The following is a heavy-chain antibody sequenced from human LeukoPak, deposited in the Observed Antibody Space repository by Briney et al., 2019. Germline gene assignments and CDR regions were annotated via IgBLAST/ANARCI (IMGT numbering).Heavy chain of an antibody. CDR2: ISISSTT. CDR1: GFTFRSYS. V-gene: IGHV3-48*04. Sequence: LAGGSLRLSCAASGFTFRSYSMNWVRQAPGKGLEWVSYISISSTTYYADSVKGRFTISRDNAKNTLYLQMNSLRAEDTAVYYCAKGQADSAWYLGLFDYWGQGTLVTVSS. J-gene: IGHJ4*02. D-gene: IGHD6-19*01. CDR3: AKGQADSAWYLGLFDY.